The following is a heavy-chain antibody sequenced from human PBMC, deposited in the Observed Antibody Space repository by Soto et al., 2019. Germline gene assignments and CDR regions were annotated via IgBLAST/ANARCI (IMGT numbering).Heavy chain of an antibody. Sequence: SETLSLTCTVSGGSISSGGYYWSWIRQHPGKGLEWIGYIYYSGSTYYNPSLKSRVTISVDTSKNQFSLKLSSVTAADTAVYYCAREDDYGDFVFDHWGQGTLVTVSS. J-gene: IGHJ4*02. CDR3: AREDDYGDFVFDH. CDR2: IYYSGST. V-gene: IGHV4-31*03. CDR1: GGSISSGGYY. D-gene: IGHD4-17*01.